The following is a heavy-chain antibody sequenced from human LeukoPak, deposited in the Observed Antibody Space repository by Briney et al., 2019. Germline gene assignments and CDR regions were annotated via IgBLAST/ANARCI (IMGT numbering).Heavy chain of an antibody. V-gene: IGHV1-2*02. CDR1: GYTFTGYY. D-gene: IGHD5-12*01. Sequence: GASVKVSCKASGYTFTGYYMHWVRQAPGQGLEWLGWINPNSGGTNYAQKFQGRVTMTRDTSITTAYMELSRLRSDDTAMYYCAKTSGYSPLYYFDYWGQGTLVTVSS. CDR2: INPNSGGT. CDR3: AKTSGYSPLYYFDY. J-gene: IGHJ4*02.